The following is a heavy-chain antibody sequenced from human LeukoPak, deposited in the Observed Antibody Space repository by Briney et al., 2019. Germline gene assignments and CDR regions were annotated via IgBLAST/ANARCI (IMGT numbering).Heavy chain of an antibody. CDR1: GFTFSSYS. D-gene: IGHD2-15*01. CDR3: ARGYCSGGSCSKYDY. CDR2: ISSSSSYI. Sequence: GGSLRLSCAASGFTFSSYSMNWVRQAPGKGLEWVSSISSSSSYIYYADSVKGRFTISRDNAKNSLYLQMNSLRAEDTAVYYCARGYCSGGSCSKYDYWGQGTLVTVSS. V-gene: IGHV3-21*01. J-gene: IGHJ4*02.